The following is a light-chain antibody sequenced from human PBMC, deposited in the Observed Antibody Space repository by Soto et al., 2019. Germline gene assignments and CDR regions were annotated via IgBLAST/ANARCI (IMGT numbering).Light chain of an antibody. CDR3: QQYTKWPLT. CDR2: AAS. J-gene: IGKJ4*01. CDR1: ESVYSN. V-gene: IGKV3-15*01. Sequence: EIVMTQSPATLSVSQGERATLSCRASESVYSNLAWYQQKPGQAPTLLIFAASTRATGIPARFSGSGSGTEFTLTISSLQSEDFAFYYCQQYTKWPLTCGGGTKVEIK.